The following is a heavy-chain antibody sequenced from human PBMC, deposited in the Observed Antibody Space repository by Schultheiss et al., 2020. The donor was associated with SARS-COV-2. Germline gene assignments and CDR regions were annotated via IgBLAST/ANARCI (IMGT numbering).Heavy chain of an antibody. J-gene: IGHJ4*02. Sequence: GGSLRLSCAASGFSFRNYPMNWVRQAPGKGLEWVSIVSGIGDGTYYAESVKGRFTISRDNSRNTLYLQMNSLRAEDTAVYYCAKGGAYTEYPQLYYFASWGQGTQVTVSS. D-gene: IGHD3-16*01. CDR2: VSGIGDGT. CDR3: AKGGAYTEYPQLYYFAS. V-gene: IGHV3-23*01. CDR1: GFSFRNYP.